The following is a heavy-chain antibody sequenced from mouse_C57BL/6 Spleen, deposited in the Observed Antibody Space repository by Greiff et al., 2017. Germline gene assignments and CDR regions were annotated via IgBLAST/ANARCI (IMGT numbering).Heavy chain of an antibody. CDR1: GYAFSSSW. D-gene: IGHD1-1*01. V-gene: IGHV1-82*01. CDR2: IYPGDGDT. CDR3: APYYYGSSDGFAY. Sequence: VQLQQSGPELVKPGASVTISCKASGYAFSSSWMNWVKQRPGKGLEWIGRIYPGDGDTNYNGKFKGKATLTADKSSSTAYMQLSSLTSEDSAVYFCAPYYYGSSDGFAYWGQGTLVTVSA. J-gene: IGHJ3*01.